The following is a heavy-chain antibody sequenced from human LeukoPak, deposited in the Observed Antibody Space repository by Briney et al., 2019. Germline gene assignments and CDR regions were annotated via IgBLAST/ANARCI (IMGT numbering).Heavy chain of an antibody. CDR1: GGSFSGYY. Sequence: SETLSLTCAVYGGSFSGYYWSLIRQPPGKGLEWIGEINHSGSTNYNPFLKSRVTISVDTSKNQLSLKLSSVTAADTAVYYCARGYGEYSGYDYVYYFDYWGQGTLVTVSS. CDR3: ARGYGEYSGYDYVYYFDY. D-gene: IGHD5-12*01. J-gene: IGHJ4*02. V-gene: IGHV4-34*01. CDR2: INHSGST.